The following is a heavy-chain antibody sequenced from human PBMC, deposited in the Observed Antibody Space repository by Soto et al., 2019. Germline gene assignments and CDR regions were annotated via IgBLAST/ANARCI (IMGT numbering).Heavy chain of an antibody. J-gene: IGHJ4*02. CDR2: IVYSGGIT. D-gene: IGHD2-15*01. V-gene: IGHV3-23*01. Sequence: GGSLRLSCAASGFISSSYAVTWVRQAPGKGLEWVSTIVYSGGITYYADPVKGRFTMSRDDSKNTLYLQMSSLRAEDSAVYYCARRGYSVPFDSWGQGTLVTGSS. CDR1: GFISSSYA. CDR3: ARRGYSVPFDS.